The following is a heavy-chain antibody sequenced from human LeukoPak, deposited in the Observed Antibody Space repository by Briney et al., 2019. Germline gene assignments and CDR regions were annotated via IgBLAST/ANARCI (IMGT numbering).Heavy chain of an antibody. J-gene: IGHJ4*02. CDR3: AKRGVVIRVILVGFHKEAYYFDS. CDR2: ISGSGGRT. V-gene: IGHV3-23*01. CDR1: GITLSHYG. D-gene: IGHD3-10*01. Sequence: GGSLRLSCAVSGITLSHYGMSWVCQAPGKGLEWVAGISGSGGRTNYADSVKGRFTISRDNPKNTLYLQMNSLRAEDTAVYFCAKRGVVIRVILVGFHKEAYYFDSWGQGALVTVSS.